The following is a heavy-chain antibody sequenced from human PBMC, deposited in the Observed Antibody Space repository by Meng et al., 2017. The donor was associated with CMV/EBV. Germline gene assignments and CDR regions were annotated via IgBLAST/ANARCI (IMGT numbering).Heavy chain of an antibody. J-gene: IGHJ6*02. CDR1: GYTFTGYY. Sequence: ASVTVSCKASGYTFTGYYMHWVGQAPGQGLEWTGGINPNSGGTNYAQKLQGRVTMTRDKSIRTAYMELSRLRADDTAVDYCARDPRLRFGYGSNGMDVWGQGTTVTVSS. CDR2: INPNSGGT. CDR3: ARDPRLRFGYGSNGMDV. D-gene: IGHD5-12*01. V-gene: IGHV1-2*02.